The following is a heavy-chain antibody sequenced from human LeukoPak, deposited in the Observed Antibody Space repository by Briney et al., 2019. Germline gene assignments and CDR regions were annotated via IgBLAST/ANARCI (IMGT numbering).Heavy chain of an antibody. CDR1: GGSISSYY. D-gene: IGHD3-22*01. CDR3: AREFDYYDSSGYLAYYFDY. CDR2: IYTSGST. Sequence: SETLSLTCTVSGGSISSYYWSWIRQPAGKGLEWIGRIYTSGSTNYNPSLKSRVTMSVDTSKNQFSLKLSSVTAADTAVYYCAREFDYYDSSGYLAYYFDYWGQGTLVTVSS. J-gene: IGHJ4*02. V-gene: IGHV4-4*07.